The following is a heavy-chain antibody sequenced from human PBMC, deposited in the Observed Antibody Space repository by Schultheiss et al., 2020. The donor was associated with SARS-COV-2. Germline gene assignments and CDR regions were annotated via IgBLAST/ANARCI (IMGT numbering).Heavy chain of an antibody. CDR2: IKSKTDGGTT. V-gene: IGHV3-15*07. D-gene: IGHD3-16*02. CDR1: GFTVSIAW. CDR3: TTDLPHMITFGGVIVRDY. J-gene: IGHJ4*02. Sequence: GGSLRLSCAASGFTVSIAWMNWVRQAPGKGLEWVGRIKSKTDGGTTDYAAPVKGRFTISRDDSKNTLYLQMNSLKTEDTAVYYCTTDLPHMITFGGVIVRDYWGQGTLVTVSS.